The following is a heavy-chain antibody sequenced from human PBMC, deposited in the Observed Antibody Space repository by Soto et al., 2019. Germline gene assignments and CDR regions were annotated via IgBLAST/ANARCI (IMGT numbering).Heavy chain of an antibody. CDR3: VHRDHTTYVFDI. CDR1: GFSLTTSAMA. J-gene: IGHJ3*02. Sequence: QITLKESGPTLVKPTETLTLTCTFSGFSLTTSAMAVAWIRQPPGKALEWLALIYWDDDKRYSPSLKSRLTITKDTSKSQVVPTMTNMDPMDTATYYCVHRDHTTYVFDIWDQGTMITVSS. CDR2: IYWDDDK. D-gene: IGHD3-16*01. V-gene: IGHV2-5*02.